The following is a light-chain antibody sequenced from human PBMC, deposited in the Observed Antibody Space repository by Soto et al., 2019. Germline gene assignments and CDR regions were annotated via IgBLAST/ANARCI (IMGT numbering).Light chain of an antibody. CDR1: QGISNW. J-gene: IGKJ1*01. V-gene: IGKV1-5*03. Sequence: DIQITQSPSSVSASVGDRGNITCLASQGISNWLAWYQQKPGKAPKLLIYKASSLETGVPSRFSGSGSGTEFTLTISSLQPDDFATDDCQHYNSYSEAVGQGTKGDIK. CDR2: KAS. CDR3: QHYNSYSEA.